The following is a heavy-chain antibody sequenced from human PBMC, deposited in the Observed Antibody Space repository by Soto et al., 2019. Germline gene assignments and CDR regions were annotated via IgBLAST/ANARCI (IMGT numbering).Heavy chain of an antibody. Sequence: GGSLRLSCTASGFTVSSNYMTWVRQAPGKGLEWVSVIYSGSSTYYADSVKGRFTISRDNAKNSLYLQMNSLRAEDTAVYYCARDREAGSGSYLNASDIWGQGTMVTVSS. CDR3: ARDREAGSGSYLNASDI. CDR2: IYSGSST. V-gene: IGHV3-66*01. J-gene: IGHJ3*02. CDR1: GFTVSSNY. D-gene: IGHD3-10*01.